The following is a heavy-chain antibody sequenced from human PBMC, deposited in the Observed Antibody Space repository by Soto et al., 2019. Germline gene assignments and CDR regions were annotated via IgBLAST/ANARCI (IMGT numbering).Heavy chain of an antibody. J-gene: IGHJ4*01. Sequence: GGSLRLSCAASGFTFSTSGMHWVRQAPGKGLEWVALIWYDGSNKYYADSVKGRFTISRDNSKNTLYLQMNSLRAEDTAVYYCARAYSSGWSNLDYWGQGALVTVSS. CDR3: ARAYSSGWSNLDY. CDR2: IWYDGSNK. D-gene: IGHD6-19*01. V-gene: IGHV3-33*01. CDR1: GFTFSTSG.